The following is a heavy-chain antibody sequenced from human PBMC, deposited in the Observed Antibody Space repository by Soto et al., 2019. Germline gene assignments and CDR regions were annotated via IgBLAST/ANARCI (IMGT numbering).Heavy chain of an antibody. CDR1: GYSFTSYW. CDR2: IYPGDSDT. CDR3: ARAYYDSSGYYRFYFDY. J-gene: IGHJ4*02. D-gene: IGHD3-22*01. V-gene: IGHV5-51*01. Sequence: PGESLKISCKGSGYSFTSYWIGWVRQMPGKGLEWMGIIYPGDSDTRYSPSFQGQVTISADKSISTAYLQWSSLKASDTAMYYCARAYYDSSGYYRFYFDYWGQGTLVTVSS.